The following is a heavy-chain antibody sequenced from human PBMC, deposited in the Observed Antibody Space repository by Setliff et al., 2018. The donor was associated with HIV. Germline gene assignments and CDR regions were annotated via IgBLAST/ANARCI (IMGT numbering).Heavy chain of an antibody. Sequence: PSQTLSLTCAISGDSVSSNNAAWNWIRQSPLRGLEWLGRTYFRSKWYFDYAVSVKSRIIINPDTSKNQFSLHLSSVTPEDTAVYYCARGSYGSVLLWGQGTLVTVSS. CDR1: GDSVSSNNAA. V-gene: IGHV6-1*01. CDR3: ARGSYGSVLL. J-gene: IGHJ4*02. D-gene: IGHD6-19*01. CDR2: TYFRSKWYF.